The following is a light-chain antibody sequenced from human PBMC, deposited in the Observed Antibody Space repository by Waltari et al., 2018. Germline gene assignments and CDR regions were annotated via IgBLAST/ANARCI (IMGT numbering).Light chain of an antibody. CDR1: TRDFGNYNY. V-gene: IGLV2-14*03. CDR2: DVS. CDR3: SSFRSANSGV. J-gene: IGLJ2*01. Sequence: QSALTQPASVSGSPGQSIPISCTGTTRDFGNYNYVSWYQQHPGKAPKLMIYDVSNRPSGVSNRFSGSKSGNTASLTISGLQAEDEADYYCSSFRSANSGVFGGGTKLTVL.